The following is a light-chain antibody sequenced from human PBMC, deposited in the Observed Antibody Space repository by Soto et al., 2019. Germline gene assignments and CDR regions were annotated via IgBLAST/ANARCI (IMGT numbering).Light chain of an antibody. CDR2: LNGDGSH. J-gene: IGLJ2*01. Sequence: QTVVTQSPSASASLGASVKLTCTLSSGHSSYSIAWHQQQPDKGPRYLMKLNGDGSHSKGDGIPDRFSGSSSGAERYLTISSLQSEDEADYYCQTWDTGIQVFGGGTKLTVL. V-gene: IGLV4-69*01. CDR3: QTWDTGIQV. CDR1: SGHSSYS.